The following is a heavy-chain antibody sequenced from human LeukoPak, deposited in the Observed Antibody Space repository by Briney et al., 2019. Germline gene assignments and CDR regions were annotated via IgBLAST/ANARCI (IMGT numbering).Heavy chain of an antibody. Sequence: PSETLSLTCTVSGGSISSSSYYWGWIGQPPGKGLEWIGSIYYSGSTYYNPSLKSRVTISVDTSKNQFSLKLSSVTAADTAVYYCASTYYDFWSGYYLFDYWGQGTLVTVSS. CDR3: ASTYYDFWSGYYLFDY. CDR2: IYYSGST. D-gene: IGHD3-3*01. CDR1: GGSISSSSYY. J-gene: IGHJ4*02. V-gene: IGHV4-39*01.